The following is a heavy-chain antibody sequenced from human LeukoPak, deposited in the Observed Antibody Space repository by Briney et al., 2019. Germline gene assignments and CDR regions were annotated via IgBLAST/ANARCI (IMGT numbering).Heavy chain of an antibody. CDR1: GGSISSYY. Sequence: SETLSLTCTVSGGSISSYYWSWIRQPPGKGLEWIGYIYYSGSTNYNPSLKSRVTISVDTSKNQFSLKLSSVTAADTAVYYCAREVYRRGSYYYFDYWGQGTLVTVSS. V-gene: IGHV4-59*01. CDR2: IYYSGST. D-gene: IGHD1-26*01. J-gene: IGHJ4*02. CDR3: AREVYRRGSYYYFDY.